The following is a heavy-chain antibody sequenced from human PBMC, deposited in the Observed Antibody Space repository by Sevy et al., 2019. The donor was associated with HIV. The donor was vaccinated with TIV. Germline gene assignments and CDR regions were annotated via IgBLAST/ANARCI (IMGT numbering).Heavy chain of an antibody. CDR2: ISGSGSST. CDR1: GFTFSSYA. J-gene: IGHJ4*02. D-gene: IGHD3-16*02. Sequence: GGSLRLSCAASGFTFSSYAMSWVRQAPGKGLEWVSAISGSGSSTYYADSVKGRFTISRDNSKNTLYLQMNSLRAEDTAVYYCAKPFMITFGGVIENWPCYDYWGQGTLVTVSS. V-gene: IGHV3-23*01. CDR3: AKPFMITFGGVIENWPCYDY.